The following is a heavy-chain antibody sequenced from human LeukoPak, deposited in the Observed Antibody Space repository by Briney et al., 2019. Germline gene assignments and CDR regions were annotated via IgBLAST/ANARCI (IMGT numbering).Heavy chain of an antibody. CDR3: ARYLGESLPYYFDY. Sequence: GGSLRLSCAASGFTFSDYYMSWIRQPPGKGLEWVSYISSSSSYTNNADSVKGRFTISRDNAKNSLYLQMNSLRAEDTAVYYCARYLGESLPYYFDYWGQGTLVTVSS. CDR1: GFTFSDYY. J-gene: IGHJ4*02. CDR2: ISSSSSYT. D-gene: IGHD3-10*01. V-gene: IGHV3-11*03.